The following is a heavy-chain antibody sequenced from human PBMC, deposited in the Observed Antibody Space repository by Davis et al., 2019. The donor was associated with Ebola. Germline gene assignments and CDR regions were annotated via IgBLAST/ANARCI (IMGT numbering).Heavy chain of an antibody. J-gene: IGHJ4*02. Sequence: SVKVSCKASGYTFTSYGISWVRQAPGQGLEWMGGIIPIFGTANYAQKFQGRVTITADESTSTAYMELSSLRSEDTAVYYCARLYYYGSGSYYNPSWGQGTLVTVSS. V-gene: IGHV1-69*13. CDR3: ARLYYYGSGSYYNPS. D-gene: IGHD3-10*01. CDR1: GYTFTSYG. CDR2: IIPIFGTA.